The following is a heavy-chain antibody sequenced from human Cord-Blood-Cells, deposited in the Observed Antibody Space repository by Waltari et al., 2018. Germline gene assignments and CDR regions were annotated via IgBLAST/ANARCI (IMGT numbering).Heavy chain of an antibody. CDR1: GFTFSTAW. V-gene: IGHV3-15*01. CDR3: TTVGYSSSWYYFDY. J-gene: IGHJ4*02. D-gene: IGHD6-13*01. CDR2: IKSKTDGGTT. Sequence: EVQLVESGGGLVKPGGSLRLSCAASGFTFSTAWMSWVRQAPGKGMEWVGRIKSKTDGGTTDYAAPVKGRFTISRDDSKNTLYLQMNSLKTEDTAVYYCTTVGYSSSWYYFDYWGQGTLVTVSS.